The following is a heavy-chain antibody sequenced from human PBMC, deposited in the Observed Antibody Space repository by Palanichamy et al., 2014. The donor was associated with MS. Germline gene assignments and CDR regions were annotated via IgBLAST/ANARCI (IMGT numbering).Heavy chain of an antibody. CDR3: ANLRSDDDY. CDR2: ISYDGSNK. V-gene: IGHV3-30*18. CDR1: GFTFSSYG. J-gene: IGHJ4*02. Sequence: QVQLVESGGGVVQPGRSLRLSCAASGFTFSSYGMHWVRQAPGKGLEWVAVISYDGSNKYYADSVKGRFTISRDNSKNTLYLQMNSLRAEDTAVYYCANLRSDDDYWGQGTLVTVSS.